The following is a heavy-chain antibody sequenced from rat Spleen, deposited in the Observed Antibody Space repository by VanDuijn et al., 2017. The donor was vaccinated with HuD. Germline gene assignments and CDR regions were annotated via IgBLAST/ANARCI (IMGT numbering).Heavy chain of an antibody. D-gene: IGHD1-4*01. Sequence: EVQLVESGGGLVQPGRSLKLSCAASGFTFSNYGMHWIRQAPTKGLEWVASISVSGGCSHYRDSVKGRFTLSRDNAKSTLYLQMDGLRSEDTATYYCATAGTRVSRFAYWGQGTLVTVSS. CDR3: ATAGTRVSRFAY. V-gene: IGHV5-19*01. J-gene: IGHJ3*01. CDR2: ISVSGGCS. CDR1: GFTFSNYG.